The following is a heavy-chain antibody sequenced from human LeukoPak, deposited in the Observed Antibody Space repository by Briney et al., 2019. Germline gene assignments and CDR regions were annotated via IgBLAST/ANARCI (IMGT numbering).Heavy chain of an antibody. CDR1: GYTFTGYY. CDR2: INPNSGGT. CDR3: ARGVLLRLRLGELSLRDRFDP. J-gene: IGHJ5*02. Sequence: ASVKVSCKASGYTFTGYYMHWVRQAPGQGLEWMGWINPNSGGTNYAQKFQGRVTMTRDTSISTAYMELNRLRSDDTAVYYCARGVLLRLRLGELSLRDRFDPWGQGTLVTVSS. D-gene: IGHD3-16*02. V-gene: IGHV1-2*02.